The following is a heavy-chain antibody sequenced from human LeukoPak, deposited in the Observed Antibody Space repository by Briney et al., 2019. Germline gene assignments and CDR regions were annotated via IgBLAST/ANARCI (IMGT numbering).Heavy chain of an antibody. J-gene: IGHJ4*02. Sequence: SVKVSCKASGGTFSSYAISWVRQAPGQGLEWMGGIIPIFGTANYAQKFQGRVTITADKSTSTAYMELSSLRSEDTAVYYCAANIAVTGTGYFDYWGQGTLVTVSS. CDR1: GGTFSSYA. CDR2: IIPIFGTA. D-gene: IGHD6-19*01. CDR3: AANIAVTGTGYFDY. V-gene: IGHV1-69*06.